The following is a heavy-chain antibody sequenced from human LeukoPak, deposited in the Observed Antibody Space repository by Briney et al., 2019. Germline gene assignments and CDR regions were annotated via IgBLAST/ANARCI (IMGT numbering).Heavy chain of an antibody. J-gene: IGHJ4*02. CDR1: GFTFDDYA. V-gene: IGHV3-9*01. CDR2: ISWNSGSI. D-gene: IGHD1-26*01. Sequence: GGSLRLSCAASGFTFDDYAMHWVRQAPVKGLEWVSGISWNSGSIGYADSVKGRFTISRDNAKNSLYLQMNSLRAEDTALYYCAKGHSGSYYDGNFDYWGQGTLVTVSS. CDR3: AKGHSGSYYDGNFDY.